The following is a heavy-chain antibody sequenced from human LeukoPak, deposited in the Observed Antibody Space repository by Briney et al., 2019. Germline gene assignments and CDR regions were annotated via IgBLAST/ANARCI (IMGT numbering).Heavy chain of an antibody. CDR1: GFTFSSYG. J-gene: IGHJ5*02. Sequence: PGGSLRLSCAASGFTFSSYGMHWVRQAPGKGLERVAFIRYDGSNKNYADSVKGRFTISRDNSKNTLYLQMNSLRAEDTAVYYCAKTSSSWSLISANWFDPWGQGTLVTVSS. D-gene: IGHD6-13*01. CDR2: IRYDGSNK. V-gene: IGHV3-30*02. CDR3: AKTSSSWSLISANWFDP.